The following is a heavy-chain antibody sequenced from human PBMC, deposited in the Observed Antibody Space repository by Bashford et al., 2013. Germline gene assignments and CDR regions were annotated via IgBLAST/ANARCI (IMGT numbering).Heavy chain of an antibody. J-gene: IGHJ4*02. CDR2: IGSSGGST. Sequence: GGSLRLSCTASGFTFSSYAMSWVRQAPGKGLEWVSAIGSSGGSTYYADSVKGRFTVSRDNSKNTLYLQMNSLRAEDTAVYYCARDGDYSGSYSPFDYWGQGTLVTVSS. V-gene: IGHV3-23*01. CDR3: ARDGDYSGSYSPFDY. D-gene: IGHD1-26*01. CDR1: GFTFSSYA.